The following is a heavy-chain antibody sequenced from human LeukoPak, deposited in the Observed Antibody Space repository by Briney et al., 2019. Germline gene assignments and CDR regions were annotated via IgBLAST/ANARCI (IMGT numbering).Heavy chain of an antibody. CDR3: AMGLKWGMRYCSSTSCPTA. D-gene: IGHD2-2*01. J-gene: IGHJ5*02. CDR2: MKPKSGKT. Sequence: ATVKVSCKASGYTFTSYDINWVRQATGQGREWMGWMKPKSGKTGYAQKVQGRVSMTRNPSTRTAYMALSSLRPEDTGVYYCAMGLKWGMRYCSSTSCPTAWGQGTLVTVSS. V-gene: IGHV1-8*01. CDR1: GYTFTSYD.